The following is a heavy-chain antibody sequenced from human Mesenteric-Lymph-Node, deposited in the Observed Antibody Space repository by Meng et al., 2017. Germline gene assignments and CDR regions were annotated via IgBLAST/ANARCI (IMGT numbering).Heavy chain of an antibody. J-gene: IGHJ4*02. D-gene: IGHD4-17*01. CDR1: GGSCSGYY. CDR2: INHSGST. V-gene: IGHV4-34*01. Sequence: QWQLHQGSDGCSSPSCTRSPAGGAYGGSCSGYYWSWIRQPPGKGLEWIGEINHSGSTNYNPSLKSRVTISVDTSKNQFSLKLSSVTAADTAVYYCARGRGYGDYGSLYWGQGTLVTVSS. CDR3: ARGRGYGDYGSLY.